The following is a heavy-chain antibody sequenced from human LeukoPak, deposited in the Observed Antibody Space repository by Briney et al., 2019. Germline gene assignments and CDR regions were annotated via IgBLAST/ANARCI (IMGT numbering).Heavy chain of an antibody. CDR3: ARSYGPHWYFDL. D-gene: IGHD5-18*01. CDR1: GGSISSYY. CDR2: IYYSGST. Sequence: PSETLSLTCTVSGGSISSYYWSRIRQPPGEGLEWLGYIYYSGSTNYNPSLKSRVTISVDTSKNQFSLKLSSVTAADTAVYYCARSYGPHWYFDLWARGTLVTVSS. V-gene: IGHV4-59*01. J-gene: IGHJ2*01.